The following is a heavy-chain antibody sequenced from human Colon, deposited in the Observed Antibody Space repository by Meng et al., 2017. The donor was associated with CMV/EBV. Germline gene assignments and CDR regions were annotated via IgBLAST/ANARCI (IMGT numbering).Heavy chain of an antibody. CDR3: ARDWTRGYCTNGVCYTIYYYGMDV. Sequence: GESLKISCAASGFTFSSYSMNWVRQAPGKGLEWVSSISSSSSYIYYADSVKGRFTISRDNAKNSLYLQMNSLRAEDTAVYYCARDWTRGYCTNGVCYTIYYYGMDVWGQGTTVTVSS. J-gene: IGHJ6*02. CDR1: GFTFSSYS. CDR2: ISSSSSYI. D-gene: IGHD2-8*01. V-gene: IGHV3-21*01.